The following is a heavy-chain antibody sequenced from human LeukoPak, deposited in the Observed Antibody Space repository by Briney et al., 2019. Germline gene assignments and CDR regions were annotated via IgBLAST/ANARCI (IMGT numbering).Heavy chain of an antibody. Sequence: AGGSLRLSCAASGFTFSSYAMHWVRQAPGKGLQWVAVISYDGSNKYYADSVKGRFTISRDNSKNTLYLQMNSLRAEDTAVYYCASSSGYYSHWGQGTLVTVSS. CDR1: GFTFSSYA. CDR3: ASSSGYYSH. D-gene: IGHD3-22*01. J-gene: IGHJ4*02. CDR2: ISYDGSNK. V-gene: IGHV3-30-3*01.